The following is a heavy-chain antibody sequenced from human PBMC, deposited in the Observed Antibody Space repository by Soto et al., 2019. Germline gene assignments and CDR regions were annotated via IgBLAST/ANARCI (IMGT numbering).Heavy chain of an antibody. CDR3: ARAITRWEVHYYFDY. V-gene: IGHV1-69*06. CDR2: IVVISNTA. D-gene: IGHD1-26*01. J-gene: IGHJ4*02. Sequence: QVVLLQSGAEVKEPGSSVRVSCEVSGSTFNNFAFSWVRQAPGHGPEWMGGIVVISNTADYSQRFQDRVTITADTSTNTLYMELGSLTFEDTAVYYCARAITRWEVHYYFDYWGQGTLVTVSS. CDR1: GSTFNNFA.